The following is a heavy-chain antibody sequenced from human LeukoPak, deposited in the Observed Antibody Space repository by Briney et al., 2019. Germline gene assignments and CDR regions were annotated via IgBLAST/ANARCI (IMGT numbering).Heavy chain of an antibody. Sequence: HPGGSLRLSCAASGFTFSSYAMSWVRQAPGKGLEWVSAISGSGGSTYYADSVKGQFTISRDNFKNTLFLQMNSLRAEDTAVYYCARGGYSYGFDYWGQGTLVTVSS. D-gene: IGHD5-18*01. CDR2: ISGSGGST. CDR3: ARGGYSYGFDY. CDR1: GFTFSSYA. V-gene: IGHV3-23*01. J-gene: IGHJ4*02.